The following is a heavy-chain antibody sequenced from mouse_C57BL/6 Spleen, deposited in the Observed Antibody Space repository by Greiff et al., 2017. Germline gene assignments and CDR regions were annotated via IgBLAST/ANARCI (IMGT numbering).Heavy chain of an antibody. V-gene: IGHV1-22*01. CDR3: ALVITTVVATDYAMDY. D-gene: IGHD1-1*01. CDR2: INPNNGGT. J-gene: IGHJ4*01. Sequence: VQLKESGPELVKPGASVKMSCKASGYTFTDYNMHWVKQSHGKSLEWIGYINPNNGGTSYNQKFKGKATLTVNKSSSTAYMELRSLTSEDSAVYYCALVITTVVATDYAMDYWGQGTSVTVSS. CDR1: GYTFTDYN.